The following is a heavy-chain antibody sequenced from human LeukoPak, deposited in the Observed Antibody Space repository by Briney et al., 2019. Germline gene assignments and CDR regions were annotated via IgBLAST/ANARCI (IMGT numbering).Heavy chain of an antibody. CDR3: ARGSRRVVTAILGH. V-gene: IGHV1-8*02. J-gene: IGHJ4*02. CDR2: MNPNSGNT. CDR1: GGTFSSYA. Sequence: ASVKVSCKASGGTFSSYAISWVRQAPGQGLEWMGWMNPNSGNTGYAQKFQGRVTMTRNTSISTAYMELSSLRSEDTAVYYCARGSRRVVTAILGHWGQGTLVTVSS. D-gene: IGHD2-21*02.